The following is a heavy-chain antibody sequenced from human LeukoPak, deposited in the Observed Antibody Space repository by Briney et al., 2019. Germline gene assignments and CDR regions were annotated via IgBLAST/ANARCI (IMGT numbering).Heavy chain of an antibody. J-gene: IGHJ3*02. V-gene: IGHV4-4*07. CDR3: ARDANLYLYCGGDCYSLPDAFDI. CDR1: GGSISSYY. CDR2: IYTSGST. D-gene: IGHD2-21*02. Sequence: PSETLSLTCTVSGGSISSYYWSWIRQPAGKGLEWIGRIYTSGSTNYNPSLKSRVTISVDTSKNQFSLKLSSVTAADTAVYYCARDANLYLYCGGDCYSLPDAFDIWGQATMVTVSS.